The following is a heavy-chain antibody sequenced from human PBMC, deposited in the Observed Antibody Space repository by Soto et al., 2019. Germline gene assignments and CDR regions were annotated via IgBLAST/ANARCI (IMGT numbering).Heavy chain of an antibody. CDR2: INPNSGGT. D-gene: IGHD6-13*01. J-gene: IGHJ5*02. Sequence: ASVKVSCTASGFTFITYDFSWVRQAPGQGLEWMGWINPNSGGTNYAQKFQGRVTMTRDTSISTAYMELSRLRSDDTAVYYCASSIAAAGFDPWGQGTLVTVSS. CDR1: GFTFITYD. CDR3: ASSIAAAGFDP. V-gene: IGHV1-2*02.